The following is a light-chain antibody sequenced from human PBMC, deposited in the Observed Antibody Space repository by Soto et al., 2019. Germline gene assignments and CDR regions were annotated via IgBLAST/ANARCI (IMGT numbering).Light chain of an antibody. CDR2: WAS. V-gene: IGKV4-1*01. J-gene: IGKJ1*01. CDR1: RSVLNSSNKRNN. Sequence: DIVMTQSPDSLAVPLGERVSINCRSSRSVLNSSNKRNNITWFQQKPRQPPRLLIYWASTREVGVPDRFSGSGSGTTFTLTINNLQAEDVAVYFCHKHYITPPTFGQGTKVEIK. CDR3: HKHYITPPT.